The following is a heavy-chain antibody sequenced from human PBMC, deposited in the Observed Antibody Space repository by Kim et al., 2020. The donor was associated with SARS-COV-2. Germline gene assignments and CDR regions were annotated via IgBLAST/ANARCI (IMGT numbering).Heavy chain of an antibody. CDR3: ARLRPPAATGYVRAFDL. D-gene: IGHD3-9*01. Sequence: ASVKVSCKASGYTFTDYYIHWVQQVPGQGLEWMGRINPNSGSTNYAQKFQGRVTMTRDASISTAYMELSSLRSDDTAVYYCARLRPPAATGYVRAFDLWG. J-gene: IGHJ3*01. CDR1: GYTFTDYY. CDR2: INPNSGST. V-gene: IGHV1-2*06.